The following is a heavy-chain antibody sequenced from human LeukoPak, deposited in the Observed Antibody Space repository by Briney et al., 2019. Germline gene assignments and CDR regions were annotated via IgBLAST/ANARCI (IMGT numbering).Heavy chain of an antibody. CDR2: ISGSGGST. D-gene: IGHD1-26*01. CDR1: GFAFSSYA. J-gene: IGHJ4*02. CDR3: AKYSGSYLYYFDY. V-gene: IGHV3-23*01. Sequence: GGSLRLSCAASGFAFSSYAMSWVRQAPGKGLEWVSAISGSGGSTYYADSVKGRFTISRDNSKNTLYLQMNSLRAEDTAVYYCAKYSGSYLYYFDYWGQGTLVTVSS.